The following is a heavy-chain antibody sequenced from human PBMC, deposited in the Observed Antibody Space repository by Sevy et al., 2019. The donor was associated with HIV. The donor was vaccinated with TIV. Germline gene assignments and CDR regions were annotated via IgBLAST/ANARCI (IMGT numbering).Heavy chain of an antibody. CDR2: ISSRSSYT. CDR1: GFIFSDYY. CDR3: ARVRYNSALYYFDY. J-gene: IGHJ4*02. V-gene: IGHV3-11*06. D-gene: IGHD6-19*01. Sequence: GGSLRLSCAASGFIFSDYYMSWIRQAPGKGLEWLSYISSRSSYTNYADSVKGRFTISRDNAKNSLYLQMNSLRVEDTAVYYCARVRYNSALYYFDYWGKGTLVTVSS.